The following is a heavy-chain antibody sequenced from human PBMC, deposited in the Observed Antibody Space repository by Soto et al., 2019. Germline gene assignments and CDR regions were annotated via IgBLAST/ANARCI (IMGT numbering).Heavy chain of an antibody. CDR3: ARRWTAGAYDI. CDR1: GYSFNNYW. Sequence: GESLKISCKGSGYSFNNYWIGWVRQMPGKGLEWMGIIYPGDSNSRYSPSFQGQVTISADKSITTAYLQWSSLKASDSAMYYCARRWTAGAYDIWGLGTMVTVS. J-gene: IGHJ3*02. D-gene: IGHD6-13*01. CDR2: IYPGDSNS. V-gene: IGHV5-51*01.